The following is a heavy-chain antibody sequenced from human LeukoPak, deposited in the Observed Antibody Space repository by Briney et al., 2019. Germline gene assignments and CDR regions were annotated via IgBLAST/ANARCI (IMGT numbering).Heavy chain of an antibody. CDR1: GFTFSSYS. D-gene: IGHD3-10*01. CDR3: ARVGPPLWVRGVIITP. J-gene: IGHJ5*02. CDR2: ISSSSSYI. Sequence: PGGSLRLSCAASGFTFSSYSMNWVRQAPGKGLEWVSSISSSSSYIYYADSVKGRFTISRDNAKNSLYLQMNSLRAEDTAVYYCARVGPPLWVRGVIITPWGQGTLVTVSS. V-gene: IGHV3-21*01.